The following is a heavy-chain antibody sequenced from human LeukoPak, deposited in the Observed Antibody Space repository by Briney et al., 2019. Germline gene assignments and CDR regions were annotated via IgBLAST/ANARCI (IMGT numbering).Heavy chain of an antibody. CDR3: ARGPSGGYCGGDCWPLFDY. CDR2: IIPIFGTA. Sequence: SVKVSCKASGGTFSSYAISWVRQAPGQGLEWMGRIIPIFGTANYAQKFQGRVTITTDESTSTAYMELSGLRSEDTAVYYCARGPSGGYCGGDCWPLFDYWGQGTLVTVSS. V-gene: IGHV1-69*05. CDR1: GGTFSSYA. J-gene: IGHJ4*02. D-gene: IGHD2-21*02.